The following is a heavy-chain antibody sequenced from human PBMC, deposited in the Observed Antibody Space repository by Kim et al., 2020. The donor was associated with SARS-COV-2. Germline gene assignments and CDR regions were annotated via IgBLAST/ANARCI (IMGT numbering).Heavy chain of an antibody. Sequence: GGSLRLSCEASGFTFSSYAMNWVRQAPGKGLEWVSAISGSSGSTYYADSVKGRFTISRDNSKNTLYLKMNSLRAEDTAVYYCAKDQRLLWFGELSYYYYGMDVWGQGTTVTVSS. CDR2: ISGSSGST. CDR1: GFTFSSYA. J-gene: IGHJ6*02. CDR3: AKDQRLLWFGELSYYYYGMDV. D-gene: IGHD3-10*01. V-gene: IGHV3-23*01.